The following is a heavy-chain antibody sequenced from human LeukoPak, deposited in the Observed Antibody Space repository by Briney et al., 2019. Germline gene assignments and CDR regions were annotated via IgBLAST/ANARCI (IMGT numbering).Heavy chain of an antibody. CDR2: IKSKSDGGTT. CDR1: GFTFTNAW. D-gene: IGHD3-22*01. V-gene: IGHV3-15*01. Sequence: PGGSLRLSCVASGFTFTNAWMSWVRQAPGKGLEWVGHIKSKSDGGTTDYAAPVKGRFIISRDDSKHTLYLQMNSLKTDDTAVYYCAKYDTSVNFDYWAREPWSPSPQ. J-gene: IGHJ4*02. CDR3: AKYDTSVNFDY.